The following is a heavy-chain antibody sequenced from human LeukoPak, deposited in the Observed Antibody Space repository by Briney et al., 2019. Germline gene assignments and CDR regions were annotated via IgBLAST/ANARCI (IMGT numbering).Heavy chain of an antibody. CDR2: ISSSSSYI. J-gene: IGHJ6*02. CDR1: GFTFSSYS. V-gene: IGHV3-21*01. CDR3: AREKAIYGSGSYYNDGWDYYYGMDV. D-gene: IGHD3-10*01. Sequence: GGSLRLSCAASGFTFSSYSMNWVRQAPGKGLEWVSSISSSSSYIYYADSVKGRFTISRDNAKNSLYLQMNSLRAEDTAVYYCAREKAIYGSGSYYNDGWDYYYGMDVWGPGTTVTVSS.